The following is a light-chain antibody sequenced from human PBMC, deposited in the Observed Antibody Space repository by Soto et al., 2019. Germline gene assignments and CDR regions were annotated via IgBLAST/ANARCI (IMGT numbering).Light chain of an antibody. V-gene: IGLV1-40*01. CDR2: GNT. CDR1: SSNIGARYD. J-gene: IGLJ2*01. CDR3: QSYDNSLGVV. Sequence: QSALTQPPSVSGAPGQRVTISCTGSSSNIGARYDVHWYQCLPGTAPKLLIYGNTNRPSGVPDRFSGSKSGTSASLAITGLQAEDEADYYCQSYDNSLGVVFGGGTKLTVL.